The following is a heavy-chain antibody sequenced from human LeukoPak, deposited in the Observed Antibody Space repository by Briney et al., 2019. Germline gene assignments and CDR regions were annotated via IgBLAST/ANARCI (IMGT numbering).Heavy chain of an antibody. Sequence: VASVKVSCKASGYTFTSYDINWVRQATGQGLEWMRWMNPNSGNTGYAQKFQGRVTITRNTSISTAYMELSSLRSEDTAVYYCAGRFYGTSCCTFDYWGQGTLVTVSS. CDR1: GYTFTSYD. D-gene: IGHD2-2*02. V-gene: IGHV1-8*01. CDR2: MNPNSGNT. J-gene: IGHJ4*02. CDR3: AGRFYGTSCCTFDY.